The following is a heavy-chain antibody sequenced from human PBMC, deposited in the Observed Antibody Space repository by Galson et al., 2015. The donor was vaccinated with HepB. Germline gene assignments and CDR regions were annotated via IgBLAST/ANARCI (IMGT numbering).Heavy chain of an antibody. D-gene: IGHD4-23*01. CDR3: ASAYGGNSEFDY. V-gene: IGHV3-53*01. J-gene: IGHJ4*02. CDR2: IYSGGST. CDR1: GFTVSSNY. Sequence: SLRLSCAASGFTVSSNYMSWVRQAPGKGLEWVSVIYSGGSTYYADSVKGRFTISRDNSKNTLYLQMNSLRAEDTAVYYCASAYGGNSEFDYWGQGTLVTVSS.